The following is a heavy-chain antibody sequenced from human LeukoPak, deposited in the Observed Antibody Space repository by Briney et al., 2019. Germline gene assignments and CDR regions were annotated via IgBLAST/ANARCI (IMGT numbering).Heavy chain of an antibody. D-gene: IGHD5-24*01. V-gene: IGHV1-69*04. J-gene: IGHJ4*02. CDR1: GYTFTSYD. CDR3: AKDGRWLQGFDY. CDR2: IIPILGIA. Sequence: SVKVSCKASGYTFTSYDINWVRQAPGQGLEWMGRIIPILGIANYAQKFQGRVTITADKSTSTAYMELSSLRSEDTAVYYCAKDGRWLQGFDYWGQGTLVTVSS.